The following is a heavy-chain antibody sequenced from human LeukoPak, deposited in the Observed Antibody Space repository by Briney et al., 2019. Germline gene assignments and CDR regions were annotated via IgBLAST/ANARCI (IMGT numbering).Heavy chain of an antibody. CDR1: GGSFSGYY. CDR3: ARGSLYYDYVWGSYRFWYFDY. V-gene: IGHV4-34*01. Sequence: PSETLSLTCAVYGGSFSGYYWSWIRQPPGKGLEWIGEINHSGSTNYNPSLKSRVTISVDTSKNQFSLKLSSVTAADTAVYYCARGSLYYDYVWGSYRFWYFDYWGQGTLVTVSS. D-gene: IGHD3-16*02. J-gene: IGHJ4*02. CDR2: INHSGST.